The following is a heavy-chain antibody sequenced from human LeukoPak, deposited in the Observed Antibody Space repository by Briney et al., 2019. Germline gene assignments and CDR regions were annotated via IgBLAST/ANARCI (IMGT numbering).Heavy chain of an antibody. V-gene: IGHV4-39*07. CDR1: GGSISSSSYY. CDR3: ARSLLVVVAATPDY. CDR2: IYYSGST. D-gene: IGHD2-15*01. J-gene: IGHJ4*02. Sequence: PSETLSLTCTVSGGSISSSSYYWGWIRQPPGKGLEWIGSIYYSGSTYYNPSLKSRVTISVDTSKNQFSLKLSSVTAADTAVYYCARSLLVVVAATPDYWGQGPLVTVSS.